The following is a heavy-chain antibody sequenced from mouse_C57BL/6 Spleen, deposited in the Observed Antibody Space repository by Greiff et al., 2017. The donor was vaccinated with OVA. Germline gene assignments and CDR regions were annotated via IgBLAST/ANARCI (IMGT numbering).Heavy chain of an antibody. CDR2: ILPGSGCT. Sequence: QVQLQQSGAELMKPGASVKLSCKATGYTFTGYWIEWVKQRPGHGLEWIGEILPGSGCTNYNEKFKGKATFTADTSSNTAYMQLSSLTTEDSAIYYCARWTEYCGSSTDFDVWGTGTTVTVSS. V-gene: IGHV1-9*01. CDR1: GYTFTGYW. CDR3: ARWTEYCGSSTDFDV. D-gene: IGHD1-1*01. J-gene: IGHJ1*03.